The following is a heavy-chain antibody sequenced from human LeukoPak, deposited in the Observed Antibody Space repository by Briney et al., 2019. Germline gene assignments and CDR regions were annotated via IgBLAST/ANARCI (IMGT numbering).Heavy chain of an antibody. Sequence: GGSLRLSCAASGFTFSSYAMSWVRQAPGKGLEWVSAISGNSGSTYYADSVKGRFTISRDNSKNTLYLQMNSLRAEDTAVYYCAKYVVVVAATHYFDYWGQGTLATVSS. CDR2: ISGNSGST. CDR1: GFTFSSYA. D-gene: IGHD2-15*01. J-gene: IGHJ4*02. CDR3: AKYVVVVAATHYFDY. V-gene: IGHV3-23*01.